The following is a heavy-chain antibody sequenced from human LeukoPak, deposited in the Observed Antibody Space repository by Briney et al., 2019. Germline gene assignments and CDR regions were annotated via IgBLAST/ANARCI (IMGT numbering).Heavy chain of an antibody. CDR2: IYYSGST. J-gene: IGHJ6*03. Sequence: SETLSLTCTVSGGSISSYYWSWIRQPPGKGLEWIGYIYYSGSTNYNPSLKSRVTISVDTSKNQFSLKLSSVTAADTAVYYCATSDTYYYYYMDVWGKGTTVTVSS. V-gene: IGHV4-59*01. D-gene: IGHD5-18*01. CDR3: ATSDTYYYYYMDV. CDR1: GGSISSYY.